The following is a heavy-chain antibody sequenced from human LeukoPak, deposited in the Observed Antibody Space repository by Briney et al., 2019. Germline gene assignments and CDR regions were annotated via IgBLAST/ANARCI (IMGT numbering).Heavy chain of an antibody. Sequence: GGSLRLSCAASGFSFSSHSMNWVRQAPGKGLEWVSSVSSSSSFIYYADSVKGRFTISRDNAKKSLYLQMNRLRAEDTAVYYCARDRVSGFGPDYWGQGTLVTVSS. CDR3: ARDRVSGFGPDY. V-gene: IGHV3-21*01. CDR1: GFSFSSHS. CDR2: VSSSSSFI. D-gene: IGHD3-10*01. J-gene: IGHJ4*02.